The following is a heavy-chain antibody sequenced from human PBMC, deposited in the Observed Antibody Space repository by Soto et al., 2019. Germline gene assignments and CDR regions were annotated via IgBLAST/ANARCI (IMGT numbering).Heavy chain of an antibody. CDR2: INQDGTEK. V-gene: IGHV3-7*01. Sequence: EVQLVESGGGLVQPGGSLRLSCAASAFTFSSCWMSWVRQAPGKGLEWVANINQDGTEKYYVDYVKGRFAISRDNAKNSLYLKMNSPRAEDTSVYYCARERGLDYWGQGILVTVSS. CDR1: AFTFSSCW. J-gene: IGHJ4*02. CDR3: ARERGLDY.